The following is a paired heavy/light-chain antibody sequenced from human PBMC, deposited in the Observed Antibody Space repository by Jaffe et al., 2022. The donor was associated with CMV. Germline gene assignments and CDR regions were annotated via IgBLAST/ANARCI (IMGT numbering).Heavy chain of an antibody. V-gene: IGHV3-33*08. D-gene: IGHD3-22*01. CDR2: IWYDGSNK. J-gene: IGHJ1*01. CDR3: ARDAYDYYDSSGYYELEYFQH. Sequence: QVQLVESGGGVVQPGRSLRLSCAASGFTFSSYGMHWVRQAPGKGLEWVAVIWYDGSNKYYADSVKGRFTISRDNSKNTLYLQMNSLRAEDTAVYYCARDAYDYYDSSGYYELEYFQHWGQGTLVTVSS. CDR1: GFTFSSYG.
Light chain of an antibody. V-gene: IGLV1-47*01. CDR3: AAWDDSLSGHV. Sequence: QSVLTQPPSASGTPGQRVTISCSGSSSNIGSNYVYWYQQLPGTAPKLLIYRNNQRPSGVPDRFSGSKSGTSASLAISGLRSEDEADYYCAAWDDSLSGHVFGGGTKLTVL. CDR1: SSNIGSNY. J-gene: IGLJ3*02. CDR2: RNN.